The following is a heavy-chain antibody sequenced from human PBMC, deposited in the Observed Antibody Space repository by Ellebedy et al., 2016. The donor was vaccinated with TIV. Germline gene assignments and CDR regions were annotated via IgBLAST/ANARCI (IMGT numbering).Heavy chain of an antibody. CDR1: GYTFTSYD. J-gene: IGHJ3*02. CDR3: ARSTQVLLRPDDAFDI. V-gene: IGHV1-8*01. Sequence: ASVKVSCKASGYTFTSYDINWVRQATGQGLEWMGWMNPNSGNTGYAQKFQGRVTMTRNTSISTAYMELSSLRSEDTAVYYCARSTQVLLRPDDAFDIWGQGTMVTVSS. CDR2: MNPNSGNT. D-gene: IGHD3-10*01.